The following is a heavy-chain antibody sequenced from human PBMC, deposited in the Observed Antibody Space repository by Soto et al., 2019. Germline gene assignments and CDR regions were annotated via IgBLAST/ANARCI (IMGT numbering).Heavy chain of an antibody. Sequence: QVQLVESGGGVVQPGTSLRLSCAASGFTFGTYGIHWVRQAPGKGLEGVAVIWSHGSKEDYADSVKGRFTVSRDNSKKMVSLQMTSLGAEDTAVYYCARDADTSGHYSHFDYWGQGTLVTVSS. J-gene: IGHJ4*02. CDR1: GFTFGTYG. CDR2: IWSHGSKE. V-gene: IGHV3-33*01. CDR3: ARDADTSGHYSHFDY. D-gene: IGHD3-22*01.